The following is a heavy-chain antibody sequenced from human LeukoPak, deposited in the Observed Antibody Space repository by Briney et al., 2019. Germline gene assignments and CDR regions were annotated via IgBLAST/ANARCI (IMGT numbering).Heavy chain of an antibody. J-gene: IGHJ6*04. CDR2: IYYSGST. D-gene: IGHD3-10*01. CDR3: ARDNYGSGSPYGMDV. CDR1: GGSISSGGYY. V-gene: IGHV4-31*03. Sequence: SETLSLTYTVSGGSISSGGYYWSWIRQHPGKGLEWIGYIYYSGSTYYNPSLKSRVTISVDTSKNQFSLKLSSVTVADTAVYYCARDNYGSGSPYGMDVWGKGTTVTVSS.